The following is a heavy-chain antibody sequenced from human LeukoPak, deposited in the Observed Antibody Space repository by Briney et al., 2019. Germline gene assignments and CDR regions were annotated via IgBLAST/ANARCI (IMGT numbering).Heavy chain of an antibody. CDR3: AKEGIAAAGGDAFDI. V-gene: IGHV3-30*02. CDR2: IRYDGSNK. J-gene: IGHJ3*02. D-gene: IGHD6-13*01. Sequence: GGSLRLSCAASGFTFSNYGMSWVRQAPGKGLEWVAFIRYDGSNKYYADSVKGRFTISRDNSKNTLYLQMNSLRAEDTAVYYCAKEGIAAAGGDAFDIWGQGTMVTVSS. CDR1: GFTFSNYG.